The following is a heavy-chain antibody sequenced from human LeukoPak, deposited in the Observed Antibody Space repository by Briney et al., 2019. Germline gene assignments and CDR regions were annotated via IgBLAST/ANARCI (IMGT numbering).Heavy chain of an antibody. CDR3: ARDVVTTGAYYFDY. CDR1: GFTFSSYS. Sequence: GGSLRLSCPASGFTFSSYSMNWVRQAPGKGLEWVSSISSSSSYIYYADSVKGRFTISRDNAKNSLYLQMNSLRAEDTAVYYCARDVVTTGAYYFDYWGQGTLVTVSS. CDR2: ISSSSSYI. J-gene: IGHJ4*02. V-gene: IGHV3-21*01. D-gene: IGHD2-21*02.